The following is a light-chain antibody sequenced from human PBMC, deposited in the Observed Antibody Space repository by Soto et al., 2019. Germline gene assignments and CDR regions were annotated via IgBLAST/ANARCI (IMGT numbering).Light chain of an antibody. CDR2: SNN. J-gene: IGLJ1*01. V-gene: IGLV1-44*01. CDR3: AAWDDSLNGYV. CDR1: SSNIGSNT. Sequence: QSVLTQPPSASGTPGQRVTISCSGSSSNIGSNTVNWYQQLPGTAPKLLIYSNNQQPSGVPCRFFCFKFGTFAFLAIIWLQSEDEADYYCAAWDDSLNGYVFGTGTKGTVL.